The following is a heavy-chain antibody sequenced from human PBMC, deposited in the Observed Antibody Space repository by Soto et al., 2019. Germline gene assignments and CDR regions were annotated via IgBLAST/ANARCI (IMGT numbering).Heavy chain of an antibody. V-gene: IGHV3-64*01. Sequence: EVQLVASGGGLVQPGGSLRLSCAASGFNLSNFDMHWVRQAPGVGLEYVAAIGSNGGGTYYANSVRGRFTISRDNSKNTLYLQMGRLRPEDMAVYYCAGAPKAYYGFWSGYYYYMDVWGKGTTVTVSS. CDR1: GFNLSNFD. CDR3: AGAPKAYYGFWSGYYYYMDV. J-gene: IGHJ6*03. D-gene: IGHD3-3*01. CDR2: IGSNGGGT.